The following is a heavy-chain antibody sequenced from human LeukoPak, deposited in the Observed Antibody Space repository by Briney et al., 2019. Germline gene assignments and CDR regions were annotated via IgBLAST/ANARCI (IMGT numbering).Heavy chain of an antibody. J-gene: IGHJ4*02. V-gene: IGHV3-30-3*01. CDR1: GFTFSSYA. CDR2: ISYDGSNK. CDR3: ARAGNTYSSSWDQKGDY. D-gene: IGHD6-13*01. Sequence: PGGSLRLSCAASGFTFSSYAMHWVRQAPGKGLEWVAVISYDGSNKYYADSVKGRFTISRDNSKNTLYLQMNSLRAEDTAVYYCARAGNTYSSSWDQKGDYWGQGTLVTVSS.